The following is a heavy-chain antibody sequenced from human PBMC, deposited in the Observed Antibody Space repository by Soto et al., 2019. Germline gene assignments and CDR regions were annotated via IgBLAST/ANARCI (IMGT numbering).Heavy chain of an antibody. D-gene: IGHD6-6*01. V-gene: IGHV4-34*01. Sequence: QVQLQQWGAGLLKPSETLSLTCAVYGGSFSGYYWSWIRQPPGKGLEWIGEINHSGSTNYNPSLKSRVTISVDTSKNQFSLKLSSVTAADTAVYYCARGRGIAARPPRAAFDIWGQGTMVTVSS. CDR2: INHSGST. CDR1: GGSFSGYY. CDR3: ARGRGIAARPPRAAFDI. J-gene: IGHJ3*02.